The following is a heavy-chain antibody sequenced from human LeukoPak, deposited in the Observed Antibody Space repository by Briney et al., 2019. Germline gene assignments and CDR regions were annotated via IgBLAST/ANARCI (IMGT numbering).Heavy chain of an antibody. CDR3: ARDYSSSSSCPN. D-gene: IGHD6-13*01. CDR2: IYSGGST. J-gene: IGHJ4*02. Sequence: GGSLRLSCAVSGLTVSSNYMSWVRQAPGKGLEWVSVIYSGGSTYYADSVKGRFTISRDNSKNTLYLQMNSLRAEDTAVYYCARDYSSSSSCPNWGQGTLVTVSS. V-gene: IGHV3-53*01. CDR1: GLTVSSNY.